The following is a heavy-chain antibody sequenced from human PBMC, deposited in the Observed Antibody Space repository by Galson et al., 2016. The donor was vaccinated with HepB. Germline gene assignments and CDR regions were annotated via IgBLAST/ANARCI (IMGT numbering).Heavy chain of an antibody. D-gene: IGHD1-26*01. V-gene: IGHV4-59*01. CDR2: ISYSGNT. Sequence: ETLSLTCTVSGGSISTYYWNWIRQPPGKGLEWIGYISYSGNTNYNPSLKSRVTISVDTSKNQFSLKLISVTAADTAVYYCARGPELLRNFFDPWGQGTLVTVSS. J-gene: IGHJ5*02. CDR1: GGSISTYY. CDR3: ARGPELLRNFFDP.